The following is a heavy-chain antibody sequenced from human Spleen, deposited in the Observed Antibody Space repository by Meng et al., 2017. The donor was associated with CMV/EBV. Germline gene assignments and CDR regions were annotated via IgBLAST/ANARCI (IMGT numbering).Heavy chain of an antibody. Sequence: SGFTFSSCSMNWVRQAPGKGLEWVSSISSSSSYIYYADSVKGRFTISRDNAKNSLYLQMNSLRAEDTAVYYCARNYVGAWDPYYFDYWGQGTLVTVSS. J-gene: IGHJ4*02. V-gene: IGHV3-21*01. CDR3: ARNYVGAWDPYYFDY. D-gene: IGHD1-26*01. CDR2: ISSSSSYI. CDR1: GFTFSSCS.